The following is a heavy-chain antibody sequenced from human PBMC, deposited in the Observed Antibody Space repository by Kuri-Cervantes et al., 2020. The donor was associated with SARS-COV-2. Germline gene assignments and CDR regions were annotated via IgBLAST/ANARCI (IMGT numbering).Heavy chain of an antibody. V-gene: IGHV4-4*01. CDR1: GDSFSSSTW. CDR3: ARDWHGMISFGGAIDPNRYYDYGMDV. D-gene: IGHD3-16*02. J-gene: IGHJ6*02. CDR2: IYHSGST. Sequence: GSLRLSCAVSGDSFSSSTWWSWVRQPPGKGLQWIGEIYHSGSTNYNPSLKSRVTISIDKSKNQFSLKLTSVTAADTAVYFCARDWHGMISFGGAIDPNRYYDYGMDVWSQGTTVTVSS.